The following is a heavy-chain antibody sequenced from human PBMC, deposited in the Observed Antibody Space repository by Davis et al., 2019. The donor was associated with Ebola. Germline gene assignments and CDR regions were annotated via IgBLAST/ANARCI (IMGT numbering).Heavy chain of an antibody. Sequence: GESLKISCAASGFTFSSYAMHWVSQAPGKGLEWVAVISYDGSNKYYADSVKGRFTISRDNSKNTLYLQMNSLRAEDTAVYYCARARIFDYWGQGTLVTVSS. D-gene: IGHD2/OR15-2a*01. V-gene: IGHV3-30*04. CDR2: ISYDGSNK. CDR3: ARARIFDY. J-gene: IGHJ4*02. CDR1: GFTFSSYA.